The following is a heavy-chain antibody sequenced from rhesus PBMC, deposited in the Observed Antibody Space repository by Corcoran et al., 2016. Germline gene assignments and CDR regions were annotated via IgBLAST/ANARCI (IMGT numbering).Heavy chain of an antibody. D-gene: IGHD6-31*01. Sequence: QVQLQESVPGLVKPSEPLSLTCAVSGGSISSSYYYWSWIRQAPGKGLEWMGYISYSGSTSSPPSLKSRGTISRDTSKNQFSLKVNSVTAADTAMYYCARRFTSGWFDYWGQGVLVTVSS. CDR3: ARRFTSGWFDY. CDR1: GGSISSSYYY. V-gene: IGHV4-122*02. J-gene: IGHJ4*01. CDR2: ISYSGST.